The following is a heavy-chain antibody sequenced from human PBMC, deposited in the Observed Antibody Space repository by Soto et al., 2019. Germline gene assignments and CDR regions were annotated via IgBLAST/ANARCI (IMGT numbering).Heavy chain of an antibody. J-gene: IGHJ4*02. Sequence: GGSLRLSCTASGFTFGDYAMSWFRQAPGKGLEWVGFIRSKAYGGTTEYAASVKGRFTISRDDSKSIAYLQMNSLKTEDTAVYYCTSSSGYCSGGSCYEQYYFDYWGQGTLVTVSS. D-gene: IGHD2-15*01. CDR3: TSSSGYCSGGSCYEQYYFDY. CDR2: IRSKAYGGTT. CDR1: GFTFGDYA. V-gene: IGHV3-49*03.